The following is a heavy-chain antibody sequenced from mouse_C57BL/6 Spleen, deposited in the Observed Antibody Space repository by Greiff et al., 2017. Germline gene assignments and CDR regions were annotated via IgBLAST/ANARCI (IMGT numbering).Heavy chain of an antibody. CDR1: GYTFTSYW. CDR3: ARSSVWSSAWFAY. J-gene: IGHJ3*01. CDR2: IHPNSGST. Sequence: QVQLQQSGAELVKPGASVKLSCKASGYTFTSYWMHWVKQRPGQGLEWIGMIHPNSGSTNYNEKFKSKATLTVDKSSSTAYMQLSSLTSEDSAVYYCARSSVWSSAWFAYWGQGTLVTVSA. V-gene: IGHV1-64*01. D-gene: IGHD2-10*02.